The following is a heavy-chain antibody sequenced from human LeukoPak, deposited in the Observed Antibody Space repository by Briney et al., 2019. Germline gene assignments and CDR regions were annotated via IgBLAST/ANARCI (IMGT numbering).Heavy chain of an antibody. D-gene: IGHD3-22*01. Sequence: GGSLRLSCAASGFTFTTYAMSWVRQAPGRGLEWVSTISGSGSSTYYADSVRGRFTISRDNSKNTLYLQVNSLRAEDTAVYYCVRLRRNSDTSGFYYYYDFWGQGTLVTVSS. CDR1: GFTFTTYA. CDR2: ISGSGSST. V-gene: IGHV3-23*01. CDR3: VRLRRNSDTSGFYYYYDF. J-gene: IGHJ4*02.